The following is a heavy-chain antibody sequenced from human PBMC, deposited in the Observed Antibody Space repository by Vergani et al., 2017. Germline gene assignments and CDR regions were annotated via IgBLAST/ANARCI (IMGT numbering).Heavy chain of an antibody. V-gene: IGHV1-69*11. CDR3: ARARYDILTGYYPNWFDP. D-gene: IGHD3-9*01. Sequence: QVQLVQSGAEVKKPGSSVKVSCKASGGTISRNAINWVRQAPGQGLEWMGRIIPITTTLHYAQKFQGRVTITADESTTTVYMILSSLTFEDTAVYYCARARYDILTGYYPNWFDPWGQGTLVTVSS. J-gene: IGHJ5*02. CDR1: GGTISRNA. CDR2: IIPITTTL.